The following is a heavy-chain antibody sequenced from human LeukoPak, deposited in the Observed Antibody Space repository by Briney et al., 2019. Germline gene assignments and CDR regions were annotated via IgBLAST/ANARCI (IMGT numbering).Heavy chain of an antibody. CDR1: GFTFSGYY. Sequence: ASVKVSCKSSGFTFSGYYMHWVRQAPGQGLEWMAWISPNSGGTNYVQKFQGRVTVTRDTSISTDYMEISGLTSDDTALYYCAREPSGSGGYDYWGQGTLVTVSS. CDR2: ISPNSGGT. V-gene: IGHV1-2*02. CDR3: AREPSGSGGYDY. J-gene: IGHJ4*02. D-gene: IGHD3-10*01.